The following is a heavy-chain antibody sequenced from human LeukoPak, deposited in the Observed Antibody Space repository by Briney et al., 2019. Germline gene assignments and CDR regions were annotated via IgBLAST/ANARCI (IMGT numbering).Heavy chain of an antibody. J-gene: IGHJ5*02. D-gene: IGHD3-10*01. CDR3: ARTPFGELGDWFDP. CDR2: IYTSGST. V-gene: IGHV4-61*02. CDR1: GGSISSGSYY. Sequence: SETLSLTCTVSGGSISSGSYYWSWIRQPAGKGLEWIGRIYTSGSTNYNPSLKSRVTISVDTSKNQFSLKLSPVTAADTAVYYCARTPFGELGDWFDPWGQGTLVTVSS.